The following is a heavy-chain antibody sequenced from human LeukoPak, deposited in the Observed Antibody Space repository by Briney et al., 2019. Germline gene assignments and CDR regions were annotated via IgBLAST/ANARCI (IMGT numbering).Heavy chain of an antibody. J-gene: IGHJ4*02. CDR3: ARHPYGDYFFDY. Sequence: PGGSLRLSCAASGFTLSTNAMHWVRQAPGKGLEWVAIISYDGSKKYYADSVKGRFTISRDNSKNTLYLQMDSLRAEDTAVYYCARHPYGDYFFDYWGQGTLVTVSS. CDR1: GFTLSTNA. CDR2: ISYDGSKK. V-gene: IGHV3-30*04. D-gene: IGHD4-17*01.